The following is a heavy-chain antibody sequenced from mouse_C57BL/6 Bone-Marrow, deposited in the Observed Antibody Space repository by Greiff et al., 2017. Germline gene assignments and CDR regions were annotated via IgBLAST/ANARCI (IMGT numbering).Heavy chain of an antibody. CDR2: INPGSGGT. J-gene: IGHJ3*01. Sequence: QVQLQQSGAELVRPGTSVKVSCKASGYAFTNYLLEWVKQRPGQGLEWIGVINPGSGGTNYNEKFKGKATLAADKSSSTAYMQLSSLTSEDSAVYFCAREESYYSNYAWFAYWGQGTLVTVSA. CDR1: GYAFTNYL. CDR3: AREESYYSNYAWFAY. D-gene: IGHD2-5*01. V-gene: IGHV1-54*01.